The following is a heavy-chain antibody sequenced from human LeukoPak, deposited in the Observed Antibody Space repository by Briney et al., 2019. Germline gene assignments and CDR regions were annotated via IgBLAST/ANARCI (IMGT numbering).Heavy chain of an antibody. CDR1: GGPFSGYY. D-gene: IGHD3-10*01. CDR3: AGGSTMIRGAADY. V-gene: IGHV4-59*01. J-gene: IGHJ4*02. Sequence: SETLSLTCAVSGGPFSGYYWSWIRQPPGKGLEWIGYIYYSGSPNYNPSLKSRVTISVDTSKNQFSLKLSSVTAADTAVYFCAGGSTMIRGAADYWGQGTLVTVSS. CDR2: IYYSGSP.